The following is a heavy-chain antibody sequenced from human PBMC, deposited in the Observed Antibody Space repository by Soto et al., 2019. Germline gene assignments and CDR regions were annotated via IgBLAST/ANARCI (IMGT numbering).Heavy chain of an antibody. CDR1: GGTFSSYA. J-gene: IGHJ6*02. CDR2: IIPIFGTA. V-gene: IGHV1-69*13. CDR3: ARVGYSSSLDYYYGMDV. D-gene: IGHD6-13*01. Sequence: SVKVSCKASGGTFSSYAISWVRQAPGQGLEWMGGIIPIFGTANYAQKFQGRVTITADESTSTAYMELSSLRSEDTAVYYCARVGYSSSLDYYYGMDVWGQGTTVTVSS.